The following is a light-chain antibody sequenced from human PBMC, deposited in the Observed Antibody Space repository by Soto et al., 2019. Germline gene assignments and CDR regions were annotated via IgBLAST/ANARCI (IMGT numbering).Light chain of an antibody. V-gene: IGKV3D-15*01. CDR3: QQYSNWPPWT. Sequence: IVMTQSPAPLSVSPGERATLSCRASQSVGSDLAWYQQKPGQAPRLLIYDASNRATGIPARFSASGSGTEFTLTISGLQSEDFAVYYCQQYSNWPPWTFGPGTKVDIK. J-gene: IGKJ1*01. CDR1: QSVGSD. CDR2: DAS.